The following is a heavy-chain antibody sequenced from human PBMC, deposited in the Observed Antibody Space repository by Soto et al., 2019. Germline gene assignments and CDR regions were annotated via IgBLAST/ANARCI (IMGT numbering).Heavy chain of an antibody. CDR2: IIRNVGTT. J-gene: IGHJ4*02. CDR3: ERDVGGDATIRY. Sequence: QVQRVQSGAEVKKPGSSWKFSCKASVGSFSNFVSSWVRQAPGQGLEWMGGIIRNVGTTNYAQKFQGKVKITADETTRTAYLELSGLTSEDTSLSYCERDVGGDATIRYWRKGTLVSVSS. CDR1: VGSFSNFV. V-gene: IGHV1-69*01. D-gene: IGHD3-16*01.